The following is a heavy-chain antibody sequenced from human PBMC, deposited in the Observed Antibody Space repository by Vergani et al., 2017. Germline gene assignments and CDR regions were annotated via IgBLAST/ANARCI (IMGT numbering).Heavy chain of an antibody. Sequence: EVQLVESGGGLLQPGRSLRLSCAASGFMFSNYWMNWVRQAPGKGLEWVANIKQDGSEKYYVDSVRGRFTISRDNAKNSLYLQMNSLRAEDTALYYCVKDIAASGNYWYFDLWGRGTLVTVSS. CDR3: VKDIAASGNYWYFDL. D-gene: IGHD6-13*01. CDR1: GFMFSNYW. J-gene: IGHJ2*01. CDR2: IKQDGSEK. V-gene: IGHV3-7*03.